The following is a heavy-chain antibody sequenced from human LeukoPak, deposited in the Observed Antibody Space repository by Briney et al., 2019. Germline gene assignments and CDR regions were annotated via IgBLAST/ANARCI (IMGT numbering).Heavy chain of an antibody. D-gene: IGHD6-13*01. V-gene: IGHV1-46*01. CDR3: ARVPRQQLVYYFDY. CDR1: GYTFTSYG. CDR2: INPSGGST. Sequence: ASVKVSCNTSGYTFTSYGISWVRQAPGQGLEWMGIINPSGGSTSYAQKFQGRVTMTRDTSTSTVYMELSSLRSEDTAVYYCARVPRQQLVYYFDYWGQGTLVTVSS. J-gene: IGHJ4*02.